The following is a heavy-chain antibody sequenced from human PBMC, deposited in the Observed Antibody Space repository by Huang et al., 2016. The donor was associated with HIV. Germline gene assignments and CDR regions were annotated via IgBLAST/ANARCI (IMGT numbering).Heavy chain of an antibody. V-gene: IGHV2-5*01. CDR2: IYWSDDK. Sequence: QITLKESGPTLVKPTQTLTLTCSFSGVSLNSTGVGVGWIRQSPGKALEWLALIYWSDDKTYSPSRKSRLGIAKDTSKNQVVLTMTNMEPVDTGTYYCARLITVFGIVHYFDFWGQGAQVTVSS. D-gene: IGHD3-3*01. CDR1: GVSLNSTGVG. J-gene: IGHJ4*02. CDR3: ARLITVFGIVHYFDF.